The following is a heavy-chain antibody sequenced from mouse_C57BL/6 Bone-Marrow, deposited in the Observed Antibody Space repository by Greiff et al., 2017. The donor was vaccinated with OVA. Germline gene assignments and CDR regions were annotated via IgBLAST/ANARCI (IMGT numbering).Heavy chain of an antibody. CDR1: GFTFSDYG. J-gene: IGHJ2*01. Sequence: EVKLVESGGGLVQPGGSLKLSCAASGFTFSDYGMPWVRQAPRKGPEWVAFISNMTYSINYADTVTGRFTISRENAKNTLYLEMSSLRSEDTAMYDCAREGEDYSRFDYWGQGTTLTVSS. CDR2: ISNMTYSI. V-gene: IGHV5-15*01. D-gene: IGHD2-5*01. CDR3: AREGEDYSRFDY.